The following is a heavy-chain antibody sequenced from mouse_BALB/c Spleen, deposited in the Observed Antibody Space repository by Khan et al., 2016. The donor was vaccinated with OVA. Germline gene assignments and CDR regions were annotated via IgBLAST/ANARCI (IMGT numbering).Heavy chain of an antibody. Sequence: VQLQQSGPELMKPGASVKISCKASGYSFTSYYIHWVIQSHGKSLEWIGYIDPFSGDTTCNQKFKGRATLTVNKSSSTAYIHLSNLTSEDSAVYYCTRYGYVAWFTYWGQGTLVTVSA. CDR1: GYSFTSYY. D-gene: IGHD2-2*01. CDR2: IDPFSGDT. V-gene: IGHV1S135*01. J-gene: IGHJ3*01. CDR3: TRYGYVAWFTY.